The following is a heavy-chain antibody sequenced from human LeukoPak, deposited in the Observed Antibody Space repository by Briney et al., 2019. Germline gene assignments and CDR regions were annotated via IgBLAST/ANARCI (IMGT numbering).Heavy chain of an antibody. CDR3: ARGQWLGHFGPTPFDY. CDR1: GGSISSYY. J-gene: IGHJ4*02. Sequence: PSETLSLTCTVSGGSISSYYWSWIRQPPGKGLEWIGCIYYSGSTNYNPSLKSRVTISVDTSKNQFSLKLSSVTAADTAVYYCARGQWLGHFGPTPFDYWGQGTLVTVSS. D-gene: IGHD6-19*01. V-gene: IGHV4-59*01. CDR2: IYYSGST.